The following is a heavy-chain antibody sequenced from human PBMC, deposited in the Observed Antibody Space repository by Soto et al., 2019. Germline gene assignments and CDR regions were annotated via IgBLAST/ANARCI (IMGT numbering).Heavy chain of an antibody. J-gene: IGHJ4*02. V-gene: IGHV3-48*02. CDR2: ISSRSTI. CDR1: GFTLSTYS. CDR3: ARATDH. D-gene: IGHD2-21*02. Sequence: EVQLVESGGGLVQPGGSLRLSCAASGFTLSTYSMNWVRQAPGKGLEWLSYISSRSTIYYADSVKGRFTISRDNAKNSLYLQMNSLRDEDTAVYYCARATDHWGQGTLVTVSS.